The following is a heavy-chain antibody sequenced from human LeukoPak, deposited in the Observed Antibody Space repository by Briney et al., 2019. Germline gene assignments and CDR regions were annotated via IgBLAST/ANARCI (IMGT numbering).Heavy chain of an antibody. D-gene: IGHD2-2*01. J-gene: IGHJ6*02. CDR2: IYYTGST. CDR1: GGSISSYY. CDR3: VRQDVVVITAATYYYGMDV. Sequence: SETLSLTCTVSGGSISSYYWNWIRQPPGKGLEWIGYIYYTGSTNYRPSLKSRVTISVDTSRSQFSLKLSSVTAADTAVYYCVRQDVVVITAATYYYGMDVWGQGTTDTVSS. V-gene: IGHV4-59*08.